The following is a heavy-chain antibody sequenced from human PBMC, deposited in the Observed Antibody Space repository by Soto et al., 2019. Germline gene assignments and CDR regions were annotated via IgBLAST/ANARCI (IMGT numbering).Heavy chain of an antibody. J-gene: IGHJ3*01. CDR1: GGSISGYY. CDR3: ARLDSSWYDAFDL. D-gene: IGHD6-13*01. Sequence: QVQLQESGPGLLKPSETLSLTCTVSGGSISGYYCSWIRQPPGKGLEWIGYISYTGSTNFNPSLKSRVTISGDTSKKQFSLKLSSVTAADTAVYYCARLDSSWYDAFDLWGQGTMVTVSS. V-gene: IGHV4-59*08. CDR2: ISYTGST.